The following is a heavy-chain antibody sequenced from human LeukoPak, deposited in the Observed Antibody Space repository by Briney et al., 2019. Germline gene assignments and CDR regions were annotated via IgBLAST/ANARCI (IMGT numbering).Heavy chain of an antibody. D-gene: IGHD5/OR15-5a*01. CDR1: GYTFTIYS. Sequence: GASVTVSFTASGYTFTIYSNNWGRHAPGQGLEWMGSISAYSGNTTYAQKFQGTVTMTTDTSTTTAYMELRSLRYDDTAVYYCARRNGETVSTSLNRFDPWGQGTLVTVSS. CDR3: ARRNGETVSTSLNRFDP. J-gene: IGHJ5*02. CDR2: ISAYSGNT. V-gene: IGHV1-18*01.